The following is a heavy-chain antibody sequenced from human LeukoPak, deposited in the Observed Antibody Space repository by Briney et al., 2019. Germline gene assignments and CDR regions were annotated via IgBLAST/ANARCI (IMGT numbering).Heavy chain of an antibody. V-gene: IGHV3-7*03. CDR2: IKQGGREE. CDR3: ARDNGGWFDS. Sequence: GGSLRLSCVASEFIFSDYWMSWVRQAPGKGLEWVANIKQGGREEEYVGSVKGRFAISRDDAKSTLYLQMDSLSGDDTAVYYCARDNGGWFDSWGRGTLVTVSS. CDR1: EFIFSDYW. D-gene: IGHD3-10*01. J-gene: IGHJ5*01.